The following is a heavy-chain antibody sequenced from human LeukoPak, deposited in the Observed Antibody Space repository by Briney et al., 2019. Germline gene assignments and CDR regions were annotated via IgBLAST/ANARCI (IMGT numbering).Heavy chain of an antibody. J-gene: IGHJ4*02. Sequence: SETLSLTCTVSGGSISSTTYYWGWIRQPPGKNLEWIGSIFYSGSTYHNPPLKSRITMSVDKSKNQLSLNLTSVTAADTAVYYCSRENGAFSPFGYWGQGTLVTVLS. CDR2: IFYSGST. CDR1: GGSISSTTYY. D-gene: IGHD2-8*01. V-gene: IGHV4-39*07. CDR3: SRENGAFSPFGY.